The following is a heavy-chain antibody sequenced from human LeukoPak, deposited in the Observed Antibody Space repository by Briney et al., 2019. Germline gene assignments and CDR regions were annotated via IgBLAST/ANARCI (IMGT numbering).Heavy chain of an antibody. V-gene: IGHV3-30*02. J-gene: IGHJ4*02. Sequence: GGSLRLSCAASGFTFSSYGMHWVRQAPGKGLEWVAFIRYDGSNKYYADSVKGRFTISRDNSKNTLYLQMNSLRAEDTAVYYCAKDLNLWFGGVSPAFDYWGQGTLVTVSS. CDR1: GFTFSSYG. D-gene: IGHD3-10*01. CDR3: AKDLNLWFGGVSPAFDY. CDR2: IRYDGSNK.